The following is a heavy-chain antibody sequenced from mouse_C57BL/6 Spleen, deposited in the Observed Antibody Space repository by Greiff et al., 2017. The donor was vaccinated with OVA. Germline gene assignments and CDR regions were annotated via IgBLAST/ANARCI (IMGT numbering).Heavy chain of an antibody. V-gene: IGHV5-6*01. CDR3: ARHGWDRDWWAY. CDR2: ISSGGSYT. J-gene: IGHJ3*01. D-gene: IGHD3-3*01. CDR1: GFTFSSYG. Sequence: EVHLVESGGDLVKPGGSLKLSCAASGFTFSSYGMSWVRQTPDQRLEWVATISSGGSYTYYPDSVKGRFTISRDNAKNTLYLQRSSLKSEDTAMYDCARHGWDRDWWAYWGQGTLVTVSA.